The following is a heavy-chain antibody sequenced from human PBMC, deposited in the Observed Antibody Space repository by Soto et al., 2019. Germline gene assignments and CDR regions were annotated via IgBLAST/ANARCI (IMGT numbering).Heavy chain of an antibody. CDR1: GFTFSRYA. CDR3: AKAERPYYEILTGPDY. V-gene: IGHV3-23*01. D-gene: IGHD3-9*01. J-gene: IGHJ4*02. Sequence: PGGSLRLACAASGFTFSRYAMFWVRQAPGKGVEWVSALGGTGGRAYYADSVKGRFTVSRDNSRNTLFLQMNSLRVEETAIYYCAKAERPYYEILTGPDYWGQGTLVTVSS. CDR2: LGGTGGRA.